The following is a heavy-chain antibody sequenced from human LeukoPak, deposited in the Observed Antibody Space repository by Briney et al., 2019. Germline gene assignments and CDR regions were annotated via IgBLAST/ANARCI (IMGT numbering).Heavy chain of an antibody. D-gene: IGHD5-12*01. J-gene: IGHJ4*02. Sequence: PSETLSLTCTVPGGSISSYYWSWIRQPPGKGLEWIGYIYYSGSTNYNPSLKSRVTISVDTSKNQFSLNLSSVTAADTAVYYCARGGGYSGYDFGYWGQGTLVTVSS. CDR3: ARGGGYSGYDFGY. CDR2: IYYSGST. CDR1: GGSISSYY. V-gene: IGHV4-59*01.